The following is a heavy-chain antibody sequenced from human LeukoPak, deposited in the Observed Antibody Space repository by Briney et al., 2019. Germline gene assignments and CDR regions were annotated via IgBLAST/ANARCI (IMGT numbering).Heavy chain of an antibody. J-gene: IGHJ2*01. CDR3: AKDLGGGSGCYDL. D-gene: IGHD6-19*01. Sequence: PGGSLRLSCAASGFTFSSHGMHWVRQAPGKGLEWVAIISYDGSNKYYADSVQGRFTISRDNSKNTLYLQMNSLRAEDTAVYYCAKDLGGGSGCYDLWGRGTLVTVSS. CDR2: ISYDGSNK. V-gene: IGHV3-30*18. CDR1: GFTFSSHG.